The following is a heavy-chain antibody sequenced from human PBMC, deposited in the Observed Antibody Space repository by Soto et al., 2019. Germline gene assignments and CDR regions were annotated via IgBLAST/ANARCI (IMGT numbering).Heavy chain of an antibody. Sequence: QVQLVESGGGVVQPGGSLRLSCQASGFTFDNYGMHWVRQAPGKGLEWVAVITYDGSFQYYADSVKGRFTISRDKSKSTMSMHLKTLNTEDNAGYHCATDRVGGTFDTPLAFWGHGTLFTVSS. CDR2: ITYDGSFQ. D-gene: IGHD1-7*01. CDR1: GFTFDNYG. CDR3: ATDRVGGTFDTPLAF. J-gene: IGHJ4*01. V-gene: IGHV3-30*03.